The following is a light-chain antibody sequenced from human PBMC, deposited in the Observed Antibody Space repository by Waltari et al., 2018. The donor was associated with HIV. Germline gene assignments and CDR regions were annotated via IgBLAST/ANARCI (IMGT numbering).Light chain of an antibody. CDR1: KLGDKY. CDR2: QGT. J-gene: IGLJ2*01. V-gene: IGLV3-1*01. CDR3: QAWDSSTSVL. Sequence: SYELTQPPSVSVSPGQTASITCSGDKLGDKYACWYQQKSGQSPVLVIYQGTKRPSGIPERVSASNCGNTATLRISGTEAMDEADYYCQAWDSSTSVLFGGGTKLTVL.